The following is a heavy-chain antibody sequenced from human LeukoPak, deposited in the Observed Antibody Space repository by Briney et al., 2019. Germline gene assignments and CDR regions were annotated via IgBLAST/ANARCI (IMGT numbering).Heavy chain of an antibody. V-gene: IGHV3-30*03. Sequence: PGGSLRLSCAVSGFTFDSYGMHWVRQAPGKGLEWVAVISHDGSTIYYADSVEGRFTISRDNTDNTLFLQMNSLRAEDTAVYYCARDGIGLEVLADYWGQGTLVTVSS. CDR3: ARDGIGLEVLADY. D-gene: IGHD3/OR15-3a*01. CDR1: GFTFDSYG. CDR2: ISHDGSTI. J-gene: IGHJ4*02.